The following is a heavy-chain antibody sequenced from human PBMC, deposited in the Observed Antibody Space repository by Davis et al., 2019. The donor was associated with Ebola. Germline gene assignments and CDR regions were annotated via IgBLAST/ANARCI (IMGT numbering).Heavy chain of an antibody. Sequence: GESLKISCAASGFTFSSYSMNWVRQAPGKGLEWVSSISSSSSYIYYADSVKGRFTISRDNAKNSLYLQMNSLRAEDTAVYYCARVTRRITIFGDADYWGQGTLVTVSS. D-gene: IGHD3-3*01. CDR1: GFTFSSYS. V-gene: IGHV3-21*01. CDR2: ISSSSSYI. J-gene: IGHJ4*02. CDR3: ARVTRRITIFGDADY.